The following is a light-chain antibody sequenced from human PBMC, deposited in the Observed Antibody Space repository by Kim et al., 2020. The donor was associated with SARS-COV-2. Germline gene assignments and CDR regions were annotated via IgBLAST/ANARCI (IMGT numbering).Light chain of an antibody. CDR2: QDN. CDR1: KLGDKY. Sequence: SYELTQPPSVSVSPGETANITCSGDKLGDKYACWYKQKPGQSPLLVIYQDNKRPSGIPERFSGSNSGNTATLTIGGTQAMDAADYYCQAWDNNTPVVFGGGTQLTVL. V-gene: IGLV3-1*01. CDR3: QAWDNNTPVV. J-gene: IGLJ2*01.